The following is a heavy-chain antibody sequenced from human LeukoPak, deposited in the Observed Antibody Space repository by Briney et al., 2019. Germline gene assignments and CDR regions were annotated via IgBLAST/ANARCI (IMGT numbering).Heavy chain of an antibody. Sequence: GASVKLSCKASRYTFTSYYMHWVRQAPGQGLEWMGIINPSGGSTSNAQKFQGRVTMTRDTSTSTVYMELSSLRSEDTAVYYCARAVGANYYDSSGYFDYWGQGTLVTVSS. CDR2: INPSGGST. CDR1: RYTFTSYY. D-gene: IGHD3-22*01. V-gene: IGHV1-46*01. CDR3: ARAVGANYYDSSGYFDY. J-gene: IGHJ4*02.